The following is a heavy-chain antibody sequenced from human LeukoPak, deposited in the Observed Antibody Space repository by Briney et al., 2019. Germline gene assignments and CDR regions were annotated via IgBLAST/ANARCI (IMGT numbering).Heavy chain of an antibody. Sequence: PSETLSLTCAVSGYSISSSNWWGWIRQPPGKGLEWIGYIYYSGSTYYNPSLKSRVTMSVDTSKNQFSLKLSSVTAVDTAVYYCAGHHYVRGSRDAFDIWGQGTMVTVSS. CDR3: AGHHYVRGSRDAFDI. V-gene: IGHV4-28*01. CDR1: GYSISSSNW. J-gene: IGHJ3*02. D-gene: IGHD3-16*01. CDR2: IYYSGST.